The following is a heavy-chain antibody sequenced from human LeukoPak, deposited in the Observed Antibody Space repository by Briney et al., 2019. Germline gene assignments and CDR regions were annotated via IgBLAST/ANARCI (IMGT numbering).Heavy chain of an antibody. CDR3: ARASAAGTNFDY. Sequence: PGGSLRLSCAASGFTFSSYSMNWVRQAPGKGLEWVSSISSSSSYVYYADSVKGRFTISRDNAKNSLYLQMNSLRAEDTALYYCARASAAGTNFDYGGQGTLVTVS. V-gene: IGHV3-21*01. CDR1: GFTFSSYS. J-gene: IGHJ4*02. D-gene: IGHD6-13*01. CDR2: ISSSSSYV.